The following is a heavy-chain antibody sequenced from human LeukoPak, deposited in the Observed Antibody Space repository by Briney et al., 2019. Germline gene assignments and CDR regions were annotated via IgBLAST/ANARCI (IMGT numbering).Heavy chain of an antibody. CDR2: IYTSGST. Sequence: PSETLSFTCTGSGCSISSYYWSWLRQPAGKGLEGIVRIYTSGSTNYNPSLKRRVTISVDTSNNQFSLMRSSVTAADAAVYYCARDGNYGDYGYWGQGTLVTVSS. D-gene: IGHD4-17*01. V-gene: IGHV4-4*07. CDR1: GCSISSYY. CDR3: ARDGNYGDYGY. J-gene: IGHJ4*02.